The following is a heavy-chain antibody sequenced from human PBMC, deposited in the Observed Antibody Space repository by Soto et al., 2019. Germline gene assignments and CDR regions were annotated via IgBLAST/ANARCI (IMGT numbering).Heavy chain of an antibody. CDR1: GFTVSSNY. V-gene: IGHV3-66*01. J-gene: IGHJ4*02. Sequence: GGSLRLSCAASGFTVSSNYMSWVRQAPGKGLEWVSVIYSGGSTYYADSVKGRFTISRDNSKNTLYLQMNSLRAEDTAVYYCARDSESGYFDYWGQGTLVTVSS. CDR2: IYSGGST. CDR3: ARDSESGYFDY. D-gene: IGHD6-13*01.